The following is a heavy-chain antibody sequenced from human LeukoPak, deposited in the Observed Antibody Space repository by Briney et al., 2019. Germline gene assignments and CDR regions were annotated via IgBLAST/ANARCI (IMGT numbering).Heavy chain of an antibody. CDR1: GFTFSSYA. CDR2: IGGGGGST. CDR3: AKCLPPWG. V-gene: IGHV3-23*01. Sequence: GGSLRLSCAASGFTFSSYAMSWVRQAPGKGLEWVSSIGGGGGSTFYADSVKGRFTISRDNSRNTLYLQMNSLRAEDTAVYYCAKCLPPWGWGQGTLVTVSS. D-gene: IGHD3-16*01. J-gene: IGHJ4*02.